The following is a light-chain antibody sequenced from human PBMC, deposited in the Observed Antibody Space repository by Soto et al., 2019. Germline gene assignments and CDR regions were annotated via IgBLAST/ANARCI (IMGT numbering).Light chain of an antibody. CDR3: QQYNGYPHT. V-gene: IGKV1-5*03. CDR1: QSISTW. Sequence: DIQMTQSLSTLSASVGDRVTITCRASQSISTWLAWYQQKPGKAPKLLIYKASSLRNGVPSRFSGSGSGTEFTLTIYSLQPDDFASYYCQQYNGYPHTFGQGTKLEIK. CDR2: KAS. J-gene: IGKJ2*01.